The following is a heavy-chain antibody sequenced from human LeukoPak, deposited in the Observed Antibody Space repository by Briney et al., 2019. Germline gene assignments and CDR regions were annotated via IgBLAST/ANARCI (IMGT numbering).Heavy chain of an antibody. D-gene: IGHD1-26*01. CDR2: ISGGGGST. Sequence: GGSLRLSCVASGFPFSSYWMTWVRQAPGKGLEWVSTISGGGGSTYYADSVKGRFTISRDNSKNTLYLQVNSLRAEDTAVYYCAKGGKWDVTPFDYWGQGTLVTVSS. J-gene: IGHJ4*02. CDR1: GFPFSSYW. V-gene: IGHV3-23*01. CDR3: AKGGKWDVTPFDY.